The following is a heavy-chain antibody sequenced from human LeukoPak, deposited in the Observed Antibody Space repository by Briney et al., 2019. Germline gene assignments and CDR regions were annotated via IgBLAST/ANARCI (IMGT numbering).Heavy chain of an antibody. D-gene: IGHD6-6*01. J-gene: IGHJ3*02. CDR1: GGSISSYY. V-gene: IGHV4-59*08. CDR3: ARRTEKALGAFDI. CDR2: IYYSGST. Sequence: SETLSLTCTVSGGSISSYYWSWIRQPPGKGLEWIGYIYYSGSTNYNPSLKSRVTISVDTSKNQFSLKLSSVTAADTAVYYCARRTEKALGAFDIWGQGTMVTVSS.